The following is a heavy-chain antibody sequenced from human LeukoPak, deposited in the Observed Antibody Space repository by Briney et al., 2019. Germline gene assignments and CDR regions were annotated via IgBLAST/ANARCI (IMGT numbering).Heavy chain of an antibody. J-gene: IGHJ4*02. CDR1: GGTFSSHA. CDR2: IIPVFGTA. CDR3: VKVGSKWYDY. Sequence: SVKVSCKASGGTFSSHAINWVRQAPGQGLEWMGAIIPVFGTANYAQRFQGRVTITADKSTNTAYMELSSLRSEDTAVYYCVKVGSKWYDYWGQGTLDTVSS. D-gene: IGHD2-15*01. V-gene: IGHV1-69*06.